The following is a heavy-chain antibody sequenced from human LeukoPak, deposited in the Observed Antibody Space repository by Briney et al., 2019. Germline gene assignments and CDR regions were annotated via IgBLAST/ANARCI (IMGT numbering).Heavy chain of an antibody. CDR3: AKDGEGTSITY. J-gene: IGHJ4*02. Sequence: GGSLRLSCAASEFSVGSNYMTWVRQAPGKGLEWVAFIRYDGSNKYYADSVKGRFTISRDNSKNTLYLQMNSLRAEDTAVYYCAKDGEGTSITYWGQGTLVTVSS. D-gene: IGHD5-12*01. V-gene: IGHV3-30*02. CDR2: IRYDGSNK. CDR1: EFSVGSNY.